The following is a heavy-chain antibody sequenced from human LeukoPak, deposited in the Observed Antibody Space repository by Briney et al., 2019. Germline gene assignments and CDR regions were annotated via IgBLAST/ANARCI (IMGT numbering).Heavy chain of an antibody. CDR2: IYYSGST. D-gene: IGHD3-3*01. CDR3: ARGLNFWRLDDAFDI. V-gene: IGHV4-59*01. J-gene: IGHJ3*02. Sequence: SETLSLTCTVSGGSISSYYWSWIRQPPGKGLEWIGYIYYSGSTNYNPSLKSRVTISVDTSKNQFSLKLSSVTAADTAVYYCARGLNFWRLDDAFDIWGQGTMVTVSS. CDR1: GGSISSYY.